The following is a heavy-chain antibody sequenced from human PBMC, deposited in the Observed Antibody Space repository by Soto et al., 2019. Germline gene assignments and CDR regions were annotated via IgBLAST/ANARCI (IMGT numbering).Heavy chain of an antibody. CDR1: GFTFSSYS. CDR3: XXXXXXXTSCYDY. CDR2: ISSSSSTI. V-gene: IGHV3-48*01. J-gene: IGHJ4*02. Sequence: EVQLVESGGGLVQPGGSLRLSCAASGFTFSSYSMNWVRQAPGKGLEWVSYISSSSSTIYYADSVKGRFTISRDNAKXXXXXXXXXXXXXXXXXXXXXXXXXXXTSCYDYWGQGTLVTVSS. D-gene: IGHD2-2*01.